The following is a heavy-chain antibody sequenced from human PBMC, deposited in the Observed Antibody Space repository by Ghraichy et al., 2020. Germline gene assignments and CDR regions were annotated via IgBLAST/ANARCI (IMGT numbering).Heavy chain of an antibody. CDR2: IKQDGTNK. CDR1: GFTFSNFW. D-gene: IGHD3-10*01. J-gene: IGHJ3*02. V-gene: IGHV3-7*03. Sequence: GGSLRLSCAASGFTFSNFWMSWVRQAPGRGLEWVANIKQDGTNKYYVDSVKGRFTISRDNAKNSLYLQMNSLRAEDTAVYYCARDGVVGFGAEHAFDIWGQGTMVTGSS. CDR3: ARDGVVGFGAEHAFDI.